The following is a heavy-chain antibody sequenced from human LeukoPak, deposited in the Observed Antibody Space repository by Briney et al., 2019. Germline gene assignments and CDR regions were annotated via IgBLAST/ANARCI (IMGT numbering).Heavy chain of an antibody. CDR3: ARDLFRELRPFDY. CDR2: ISSSGSTI. D-gene: IGHD1-26*01. Sequence: GGSLRLSCAASGFTFSSYEVNWVRQAPGKGLEWVSYISSSGSTIYYADSVKGRFTISRDNAKNSLYLQMNSLRAEDTAVYYCARDLFRELRPFDYWGQGSLVTVSS. J-gene: IGHJ4*02. CDR1: GFTFSSYE. V-gene: IGHV3-48*03.